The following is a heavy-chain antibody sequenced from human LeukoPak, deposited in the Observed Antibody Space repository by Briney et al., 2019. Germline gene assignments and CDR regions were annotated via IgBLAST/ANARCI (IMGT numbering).Heavy chain of an antibody. Sequence: PGGSLRLSCAASGFTFGSYAMSWVRQAPGKGLEWVSSISGSGGSTSYADSVKGRFTISRDNSKNTLYLQMNSLRGEDTAVYYCARLVPATNYFDYWGQGTLVTVST. J-gene: IGHJ4*02. CDR1: GFTFGSYA. CDR3: ARLVPATNYFDY. D-gene: IGHD2-2*01. V-gene: IGHV3-23*01. CDR2: ISGSGGST.